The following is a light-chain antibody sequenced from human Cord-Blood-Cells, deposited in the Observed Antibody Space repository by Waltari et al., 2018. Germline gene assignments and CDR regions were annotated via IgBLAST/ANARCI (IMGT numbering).Light chain of an antibody. CDR1: QSVLYSSNNKNY. Sequence: DIVMTQSPDSLAVSLGERATINCKSSQSVLYSSNNKNYLAWYQQKPGQPPKLLIYWASTRESGVPDRFSVSRSGTDFTLTIRSLQAEDVAVYYCQQYYSTPPWTFGQGTKVEIK. CDR2: WAS. CDR3: QQYYSTPPWT. J-gene: IGKJ1*01. V-gene: IGKV4-1*01.